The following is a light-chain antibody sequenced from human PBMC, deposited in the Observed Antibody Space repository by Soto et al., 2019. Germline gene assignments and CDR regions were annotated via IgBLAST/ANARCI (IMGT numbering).Light chain of an antibody. CDR3: SSYTSSSTV. J-gene: IGLJ7*01. V-gene: IGLV2-14*01. CDR2: DVS. Sequence: QSALTQPASVSGSPGQSITISCTGTSSDVGGYNYVSWYQQHPGKAPKLMIYDVSNRPSGVSNRFSGSKSGNTASLTISGLEDEDEDDYYCSSYTSSSTVFGGGTQLTVL. CDR1: SSDVGGYNY.